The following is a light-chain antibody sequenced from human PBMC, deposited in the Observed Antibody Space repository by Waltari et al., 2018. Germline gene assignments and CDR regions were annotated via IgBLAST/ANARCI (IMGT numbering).Light chain of an antibody. CDR3: QHRANSWT. CDR1: QSLGSY. V-gene: IGKV3-11*01. J-gene: IGKJ1*01. CDR2: DVS. Sequence: EIVLTQSPATMSLSPGERATLSCRASQSLGSYLPWYQQKPGLPPRLLIYDVSNRATGIPARFSGSGSGTDFTLTISSLEPEDFAVYFCQHRANSWTFGQGTKVEIK.